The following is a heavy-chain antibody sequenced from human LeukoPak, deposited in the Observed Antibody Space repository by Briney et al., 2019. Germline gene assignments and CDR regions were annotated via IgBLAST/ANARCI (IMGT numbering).Heavy chain of an antibody. CDR3: ARSADRSGYFREITFYYFDY. CDR1: GFTSSDFY. J-gene: IGHJ4*02. V-gene: IGHV3-11*01. D-gene: IGHD3-22*01. CDR2: ISNRGSTI. Sequence: GGSLRLSCAASGFTSSDFYMTWIRQAPGKGLEWVSYISNRGSTIHYADSVRGRFTISRDNAKKSLYLQMNSLRAEDTAVYYCARSADRSGYFREITFYYFDYWGQGTLVTVSS.